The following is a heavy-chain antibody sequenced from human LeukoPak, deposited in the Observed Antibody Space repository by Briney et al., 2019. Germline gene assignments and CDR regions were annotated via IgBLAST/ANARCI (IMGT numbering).Heavy chain of an antibody. V-gene: IGHV4-59*01. J-gene: IGHJ4*02. Sequence: PSETLSLTCTVSGGSISSYYWSWIRQPPGKGLEWIGYIYYSGSTNYNPSLKRRVTISVDTSKNQFSRKLSSVTAADTAVYYRARGGSPRDLHFDYWGQGTLVTVSS. CDR2: IYYSGST. CDR1: GGSISSYY. CDR3: ARGGSPRDLHFDY. D-gene: IGHD3-16*01.